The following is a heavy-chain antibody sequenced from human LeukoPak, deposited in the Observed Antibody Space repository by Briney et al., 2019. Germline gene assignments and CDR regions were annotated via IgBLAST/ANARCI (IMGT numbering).Heavy chain of an antibody. CDR2: IYYSGST. CDR3: ARDLLWSRGMDV. J-gene: IGHJ6*02. Sequence: SETLSLTCTVSGGSISSYYWSWIRQPPGKGLEWIGYIYYSGSTYYNPSLKSRVTISVDTSKNQFSLKLSSVTAADTAVYYCARDLLWSRGMDVWGQGTTVTVSS. V-gene: IGHV4-59*12. D-gene: IGHD2-2*01. CDR1: GGSISSYY.